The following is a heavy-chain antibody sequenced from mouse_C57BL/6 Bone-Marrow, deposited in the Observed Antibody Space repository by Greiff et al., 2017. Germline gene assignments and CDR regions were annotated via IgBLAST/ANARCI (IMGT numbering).Heavy chain of an antibody. V-gene: IGHV1-64*01. D-gene: IGHD2-5*01. CDR3: ARKRDYSNTWFAY. CDR2: IHPNSGST. Sequence: VQLQQPGAELVKPGASVKLSRKASGYTFTSYWMHWVKQRPGQGLEWIGMIHPNSGSTNYNEKFKSKATLTVDKSSSTAYMQLSSLTSEDSAVYYCARKRDYSNTWFAYWGQGTLVTVSA. CDR1: GYTFTSYW. J-gene: IGHJ3*01.